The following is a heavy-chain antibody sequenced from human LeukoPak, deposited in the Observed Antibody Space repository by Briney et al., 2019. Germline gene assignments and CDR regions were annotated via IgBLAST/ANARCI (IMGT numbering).Heavy chain of an antibody. CDR3: AREFYVRMITFGGVSSFDY. D-gene: IGHD3-16*01. CDR1: GGSISSGSYY. CDR2: IYTSGST. J-gene: IGHJ4*02. Sequence: PSETLSLTCAVSGGSISSGSYYWSWIRQPAGKGLEWIGRIYTSGSTNYNPSLKSRVTISVDTSKNQFSLKLSSVTAADTAVYYCAREFYVRMITFGGVSSFDYWGQGTLVTVSS. V-gene: IGHV4-61*02.